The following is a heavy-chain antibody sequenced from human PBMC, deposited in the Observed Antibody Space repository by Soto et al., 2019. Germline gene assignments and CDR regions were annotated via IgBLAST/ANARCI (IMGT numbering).Heavy chain of an antibody. J-gene: IGHJ4*02. D-gene: IGHD2-8*01. CDR2: INAGNGNT. CDR1: GYTFTSYA. CDR3: AKEWSDARTREKCGLVDY. V-gene: IGHV1-3*01. Sequence: GASVKVSCKPSGYTFTSYAMHWVRQAPGQRLEWMGWINAGNGNTKYSQKFQGRVTITRDTSASTAYMELSSLRSEDTAVYYCAKEWSDARTREKCGLVDYWGQGALVTVSS.